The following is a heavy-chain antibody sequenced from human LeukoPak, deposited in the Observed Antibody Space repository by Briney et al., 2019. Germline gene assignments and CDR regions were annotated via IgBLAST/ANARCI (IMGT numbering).Heavy chain of an antibody. D-gene: IGHD6-13*01. CDR3: AKEWGSSWYYFDY. Sequence: GGSLRLSCAASGFTFSSYGMHWVRQAPGKGLEWVAFIRYDGSNKYYADSVKGRFTFSRDNSKNTLYLQMNSLRAEDTAIYFCAKEWGSSWYYFDYWGQGTRVTVSS. CDR1: GFTFSSYG. CDR2: IRYDGSNK. V-gene: IGHV3-30*02. J-gene: IGHJ4*02.